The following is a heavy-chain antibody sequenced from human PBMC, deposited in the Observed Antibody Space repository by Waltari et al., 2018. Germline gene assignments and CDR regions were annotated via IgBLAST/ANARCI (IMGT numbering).Heavy chain of an antibody. J-gene: IGHJ6*02. Sequence: EVQLVESGGGLVQPGGSLRLSCAASGFTFSNYWMSWVRQAPGKGLEWVANIKEDGGEKYYVDSVRGRFTISRDNAKNSLYLQMNSLRVEDTAVYYCARYGPGWSYKLGHGMDVWGQGTTVTVSS. CDR1: GFTFSNYW. CDR2: IKEDGGEK. CDR3: ARYGPGWSYKLGHGMDV. D-gene: IGHD3-10*01. V-gene: IGHV3-7*01.